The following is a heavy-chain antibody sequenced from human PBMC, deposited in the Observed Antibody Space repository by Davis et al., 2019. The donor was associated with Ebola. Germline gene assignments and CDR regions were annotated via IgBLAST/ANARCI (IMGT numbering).Heavy chain of an antibody. CDR2: ISSSSSYI. CDR3: ARRFRLLLENLKGYGFDP. CDR1: GFTFSSYS. J-gene: IGHJ5*02. D-gene: IGHD5-12*01. V-gene: IGHV3-21*01. Sequence: GGSLRLSCAASGFTFSSYSMNWVRQAPGKGLEWVSSISSSSSYIYYADSVKGRFTISRDNAKNLLYLQMNSLRAEDTAVYYCARRFRLLLENLKGYGFDPWGQGTLVTVSS.